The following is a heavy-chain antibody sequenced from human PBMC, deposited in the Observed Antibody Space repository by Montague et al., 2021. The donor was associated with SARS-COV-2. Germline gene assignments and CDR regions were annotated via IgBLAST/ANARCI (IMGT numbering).Heavy chain of an antibody. J-gene: IGHJ6*02. V-gene: IGHV3-66*02. CDR2: IYGGGST. CDR3: ARDQRRYGSGSYYGPHYYYYGMDV. Sequence: SLRLSCAASGFTVSSNYMSWVRQAPGKGLEWVSVIYGGGSTYYADSVKGRFTISRDNSKNTLYLQMNSLRAEDTAVYYCARDQRRYGSGSYYGPHYYYYGMDVWGQGTTVTVSS. CDR1: GFTVSSNY. D-gene: IGHD3-10*01.